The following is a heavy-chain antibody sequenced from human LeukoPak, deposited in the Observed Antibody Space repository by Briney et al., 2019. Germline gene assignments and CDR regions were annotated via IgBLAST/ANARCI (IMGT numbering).Heavy chain of an antibody. J-gene: IGHJ4*02. CDR3: ARGIDY. CDR2: ISWDGGST. V-gene: IGHV3-43D*03. Sequence: GGSLRLSCAASGFTFDDYAMHWVRQAPGKGLEWVSLISWDGGSTYYADSVKGRFTISRDNAKNSLYLQMNSLRAEDTAVYYCARGIDYWGQGTLVTVSS. CDR1: GFTFDDYA.